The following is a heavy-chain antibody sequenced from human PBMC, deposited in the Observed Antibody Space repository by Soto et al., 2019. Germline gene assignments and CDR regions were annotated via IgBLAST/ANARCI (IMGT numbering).Heavy chain of an antibody. CDR3: ARDPNRITMVRGAVPWFDP. D-gene: IGHD3-10*01. Sequence: GASVKVSCKSSGYTFTSYGISWVRQAPGQGLEWMGWISAYNGNTNYAQKLQGRVTMTTDTSTSTAYMELRSLRSDDTAVYYCARDPNRITMVRGAVPWFDPWGQGTLVTVSS. V-gene: IGHV1-18*01. CDR1: GYTFTSYG. J-gene: IGHJ5*02. CDR2: ISAYNGNT.